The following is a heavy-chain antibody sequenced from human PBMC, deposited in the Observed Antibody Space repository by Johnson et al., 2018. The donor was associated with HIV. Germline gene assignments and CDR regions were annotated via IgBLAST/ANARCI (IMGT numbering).Heavy chain of an antibody. CDR3: TSIPPPKLDGAFDI. D-gene: IGHD5-24*01. CDR2: ISGSGSST. Sequence: EVQLVESGGGLVQPGGSRRLSCAASGFIFRSSAMSWVRQAPGKGLEWVAAISGSGSSTYYADSVKGRFTISSDNSKNTLYLQMNSLRVEDTAEYYCTSIPPPKLDGAFDIWGQGTMVTVSS. V-gene: IGHV3-23*04. J-gene: IGHJ3*02. CDR1: GFIFRSSA.